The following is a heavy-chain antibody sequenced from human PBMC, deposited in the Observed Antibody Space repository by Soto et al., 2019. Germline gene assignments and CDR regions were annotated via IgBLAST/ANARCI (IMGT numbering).Heavy chain of an antibody. D-gene: IGHD3-22*01. CDR1: GFTFSSYA. V-gene: IGHV3-23*01. CDR3: AKVFYYYDSSGYYYFDC. J-gene: IGHJ4*02. Sequence: GGSLRLSCAASGFTFSSYAVSWVRQAPGKGPEWISSISGNGSTIYYADSVKGRFTISRDNSKNTLYLQMSSLRAEDTAVYYCAKVFYYYDSSGYYYFDCWGQGTLVTVSS. CDR2: ISGNGSTI.